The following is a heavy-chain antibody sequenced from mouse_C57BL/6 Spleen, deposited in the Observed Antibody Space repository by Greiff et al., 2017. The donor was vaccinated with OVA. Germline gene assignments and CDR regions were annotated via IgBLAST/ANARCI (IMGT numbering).Heavy chain of an antibody. CDR3: ARGYYGNYEDWFAY. CDR1: GYTFTDYN. Sequence: VQLQQSGPELVKPGASVKMSCKASGYTFTDYNMHWVKQSHGKSLEWIGYINPNNGGTSYNQKFKGKATLTVNKSSSTAYMELRSLTSEDSAVYYCARGYYGNYEDWFAYWGQGTLVTVSA. J-gene: IGHJ3*01. D-gene: IGHD2-1*01. CDR2: INPNNGGT. V-gene: IGHV1-22*01.